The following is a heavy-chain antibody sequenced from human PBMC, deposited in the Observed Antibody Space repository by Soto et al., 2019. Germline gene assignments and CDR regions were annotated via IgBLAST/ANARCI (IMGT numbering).Heavy chain of an antibody. CDR3: ARNIPVTTLGY. D-gene: IGHD4-17*01. J-gene: IGHJ4*02. CDR1: GFSVSNNY. CDR2: IYSGGDT. Sequence: EVQLVESGGGLVQPGGSLRLSCAASGFSVSNNYMSWVRQAPGKGLECVSLIYSGGDTYYVDSVKGRFSISRDSSKNTPYLQMNSLRAEDSALYYCARNIPVTTLGYWGQGTVVTVAS. V-gene: IGHV3-66*01.